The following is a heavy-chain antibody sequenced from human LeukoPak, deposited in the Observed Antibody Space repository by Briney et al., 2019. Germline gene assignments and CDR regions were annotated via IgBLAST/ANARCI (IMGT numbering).Heavy chain of an antibody. D-gene: IGHD3-10*01. V-gene: IGHV1-8*01. CDR2: MNPNSGNT. CDR3: ARESTMVRPSGNWFDP. J-gene: IGHJ5*02. CDR1: GYTFTSYD. Sequence: VASVKVSCKASGYTFTSYDINWVRQATGQGLEWMGWMNPNSGNTGYAQKFQGRVTMTRNTSISTAYMELSSLRSEDTAVYYCARESTMVRPSGNWFDPWGQGTLVTVSS.